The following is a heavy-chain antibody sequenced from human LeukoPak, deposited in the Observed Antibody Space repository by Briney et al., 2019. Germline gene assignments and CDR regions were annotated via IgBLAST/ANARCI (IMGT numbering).Heavy chain of an antibody. CDR1: GGTFSSYA. CDR3: ARDRPGYYMDV. V-gene: IGHV1-69*06. CDR2: IIPIFGTA. J-gene: IGHJ6*03. Sequence: ASVKVSCKASGGTFSSYAISWVRQAPGQGLEWMGGIIPIFGTANYAQKFQGRVTITADKSTSTAYMELSSLRSEGTAVYYCARDRPGYYMDVWGKGTTVTVSS.